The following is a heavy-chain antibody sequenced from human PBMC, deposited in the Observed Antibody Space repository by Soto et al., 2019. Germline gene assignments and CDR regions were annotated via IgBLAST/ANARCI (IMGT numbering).Heavy chain of an antibody. CDR3: AKGRYFDSSGGCANY. V-gene: IGHV3-23*01. D-gene: IGHD3-22*01. J-gene: IGHJ4*02. CDR2: ISGSGHAT. Sequence: EVRLLESGGGSVPPGASARLSCLTSGFMFNNYGMSWVRQSPARGLEWVAAISGSGHATYYTQSVRGRFTISRDKSKKTVFLQMNNLRTEDTAIYHCAKGRYFDSSGGCANYWGLGTLVTVSS. CDR1: GFMFNNYG.